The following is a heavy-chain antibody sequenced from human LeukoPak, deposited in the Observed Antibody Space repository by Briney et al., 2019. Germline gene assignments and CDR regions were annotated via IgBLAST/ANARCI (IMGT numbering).Heavy chain of an antibody. V-gene: IGHV4-34*01. CDR3: ARGSRYYGSGNWFDP. J-gene: IGHJ5*02. D-gene: IGHD3-10*01. Sequence: SETLSLTCAGYGGSFSGYYWSWIRHPPGKGLEWIGEINHSGSTNYNPSLKSRVTISVDTSKNQFSLKLSSVTAADTAVYYCARGSRYYGSGNWFDPWGQGTLVTVSS. CDR2: INHSGST. CDR1: GGSFSGYY.